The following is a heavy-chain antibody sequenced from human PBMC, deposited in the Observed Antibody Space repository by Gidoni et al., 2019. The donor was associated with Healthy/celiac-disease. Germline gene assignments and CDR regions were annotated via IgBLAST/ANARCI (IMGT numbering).Heavy chain of an antibody. J-gene: IGHJ4*02. CDR1: GAPFSTYA. Sequence: QVQLVQSGAEVKKPGSSVKFSCKASGAPFSTYAIRWGRQAPGQGLEWMGGIIPIFGTANYAQKFQGRVTITADKSTSTAYMELSSLRSEDTAVYYCARETRYSSSWYFDYWGQGTLVTVSS. CDR3: ARETRYSSSWYFDY. D-gene: IGHD6-13*01. CDR2: IIPIFGTA. V-gene: IGHV1-69*06.